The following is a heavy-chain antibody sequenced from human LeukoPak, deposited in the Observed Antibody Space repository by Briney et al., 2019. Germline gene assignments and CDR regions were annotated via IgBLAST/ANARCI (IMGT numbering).Heavy chain of an antibody. CDR3: ARPYGSGSYGGDSRLDY. J-gene: IGHJ4*02. CDR1: GYSFTSYW. V-gene: IGHV5-51*01. Sequence: GESLKISCKGSGYSFTSYWIGWVRQMPGKGLEWMGIIYPGDSDTRYSPSSQGQVTISADKSISTAYLQWSSLKASNTAMYYCARPYGSGSYGGDSRLDYWGQGTLVTVSS. CDR2: IYPGDSDT. D-gene: IGHD3-10*01.